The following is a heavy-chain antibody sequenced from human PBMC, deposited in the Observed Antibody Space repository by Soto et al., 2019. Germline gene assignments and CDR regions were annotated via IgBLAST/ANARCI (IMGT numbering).Heavy chain of an antibody. Sequence: EVQLVESGGDFVQPGGSLRLSCAGYGFSFGGYAISLVRQAPGKGLEWISGVSGGGTSTYYAGSVKGRFTISRDSSVVYLQMNSLRADDTAVYYCAKWGGYYAYYSEMDVWGRGPTVTVSS. CDR1: GFSFGGYA. D-gene: IGHD1-26*01. CDR3: AKWGGYYAYYSEMDV. V-gene: IGHV3-23*04. J-gene: IGHJ6*02. CDR2: VSGGGTST.